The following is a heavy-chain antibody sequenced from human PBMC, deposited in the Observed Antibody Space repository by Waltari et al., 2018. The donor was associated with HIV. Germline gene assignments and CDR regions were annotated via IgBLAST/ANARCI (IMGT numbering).Heavy chain of an antibody. CDR2: IKKDGREK. V-gene: IGHV3-7*01. CDR3: ARDLKDYDFWSPVDV. J-gene: IGHJ6*02. Sequence: EVQLVESGGGLVQPGGSLRLSCAASGFTFSTYWMTWVRQAPGKGLEWLAKIKKDGREKYYADSVKGRFTVSRDNNKKSLYLQMSSLRAEDTAVYYCARDLKDYDFWSPVDVWGQGTTVTVSS. D-gene: IGHD3-3*01. CDR1: GFTFSTYW.